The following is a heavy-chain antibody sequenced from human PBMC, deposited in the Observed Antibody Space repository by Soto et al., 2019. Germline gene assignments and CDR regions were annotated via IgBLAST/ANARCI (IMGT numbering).Heavy chain of an antibody. Sequence: PWGCMGLSRAASGFRFSVYGMTLVRQAPGKGLEWVSSISSTSIYIYYADSVKGRFTISRDNAKDSLYLQMNSLRAEDTAVYYCARVSAGIYFEYWGQGTLVTVSS. D-gene: IGHD3-10*01. V-gene: IGHV3-21*01. CDR3: ARVSAGIYFEY. CDR1: GFRFSVYG. J-gene: IGHJ4*02. CDR2: ISSTSIYI.